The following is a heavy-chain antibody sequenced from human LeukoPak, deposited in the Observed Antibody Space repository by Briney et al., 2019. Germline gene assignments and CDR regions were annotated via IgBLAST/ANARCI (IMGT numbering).Heavy chain of an antibody. J-gene: IGHJ1*01. Sequence: SETLSLTCTVSGYSISSGYYWGWIRQPPGKGLEWIGSIYHSGSTYYNPSLKSRVTISVDTSKNQFSLKLSSVTAADTAVYYCASYILTSIAAAGPPLAEYFQHWGQGTLVTVPS. CDR3: ASYILTSIAAAGPPLAEYFQH. CDR2: IYHSGST. CDR1: GYSISSGYY. D-gene: IGHD6-13*01. V-gene: IGHV4-38-2*02.